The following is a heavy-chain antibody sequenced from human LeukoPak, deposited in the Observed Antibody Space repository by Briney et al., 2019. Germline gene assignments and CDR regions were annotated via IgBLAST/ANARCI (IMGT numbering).Heavy chain of an antibody. CDR2: INYSGST. V-gene: IGHV4-31*03. CDR1: GGSISSGGYY. J-gene: IGHJ4*02. D-gene: IGHD3-10*01. Sequence: SETLSLTCTVSGGSISSGGYYWSWIRQHTGKGLEWIGYINYSGSTYYNPSLKSRITISINTSKNQFSLKLSSVTAADTAVYYCARDSLSHSGSGSFDYWGQGTLVTVSS. CDR3: ARDSLSHSGSGSFDY.